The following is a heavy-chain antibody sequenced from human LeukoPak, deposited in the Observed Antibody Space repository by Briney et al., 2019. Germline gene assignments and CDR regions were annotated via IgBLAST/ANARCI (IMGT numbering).Heavy chain of an antibody. Sequence: GRSLRLSCAASGFTFSTYPMYWVRQAPGKGLEWVAVISYDESNKYYADSVKGRFTISRDNAKNSLYLQMNSLRAEDTAVYYCARDEMGVVPAAITLTFDYWGRGTLVTVSS. V-gene: IGHV3-30*04. J-gene: IGHJ4*02. CDR2: ISYDESNK. D-gene: IGHD2-2*01. CDR3: ARDEMGVVPAAITLTFDY. CDR1: GFTFSTYP.